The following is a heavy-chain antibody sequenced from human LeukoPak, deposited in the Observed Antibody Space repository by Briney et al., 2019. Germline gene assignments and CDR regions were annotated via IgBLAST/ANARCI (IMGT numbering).Heavy chain of an antibody. D-gene: IGHD3-10*01. CDR3: VKVAYYHGSGSPD. CDR2: ISGNGAST. V-gene: IGHV3-64D*09. CDR1: GFTFSNYA. J-gene: IGHJ4*02. Sequence: TGGSLRLSCSASGFTFSNYAIHWVRQAPGRGLEYVSGISGNGASTYYADSVRGRFIISRDNSKNTLYLQMSSLRVEDAAVYYCVKVAYYHGSGSPDWSQGTLVTVSS.